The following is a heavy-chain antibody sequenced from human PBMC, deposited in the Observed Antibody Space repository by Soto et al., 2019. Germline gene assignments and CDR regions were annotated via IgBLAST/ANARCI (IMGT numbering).Heavy chain of an antibody. Sequence: QVQLQESGPGLEKPSETLSLTCTVSGGSISSYYWSWIRQPPGKGLEWIGYIYYSGSTNYNPSLKSRVTISVDTSKDQGSLKLSYVTAADTAVYYCARVKGRGEKYSSIWPSYYYYYMDVWGKGTTVTVSS. CDR2: IYYSGST. D-gene: IGHD6-13*01. CDR3: ARVKGRGEKYSSIWPSYYYYYMDV. V-gene: IGHV4-59*01. CDR1: GGSISSYY. J-gene: IGHJ6*03.